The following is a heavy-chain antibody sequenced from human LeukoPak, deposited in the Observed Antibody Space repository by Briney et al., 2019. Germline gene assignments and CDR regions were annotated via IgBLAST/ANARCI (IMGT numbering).Heavy chain of an antibody. CDR3: AKDASGDPDWYFDL. D-gene: IGHD7-27*01. CDR2: IWYGGSNK. CDR1: GFTFSSYG. V-gene: IGHV3-30*02. J-gene: IGHJ2*01. Sequence: GGSLRLSCAASGFTFSSYGMHWVRQAPGKGLEWVAVIWYGGSNKYYADSVKGRFTISRDNSKNTLYLQMNSLRAEDTAVYYCAKDASGDPDWYFDLWGRGTPVTVSS.